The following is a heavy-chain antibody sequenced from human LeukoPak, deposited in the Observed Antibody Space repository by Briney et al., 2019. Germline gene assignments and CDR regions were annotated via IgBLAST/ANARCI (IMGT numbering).Heavy chain of an antibody. V-gene: IGHV3-15*05. CDR3: VRGYSFGPYGMDV. CDR2: IKSKTDGGTT. CDR1: GFTFSNAW. D-gene: IGHD2-15*01. Sequence: GGSLRLSCAASGFTFSNAWMNWVRQAPGKGLEWVGRIKSKTDGGTTDSAAPVKGRFTISRDNSKNTLYLQMSSLRAEDTAVYFCVRGYSFGPYGMDVWGQGTTVTVSS. J-gene: IGHJ6*02.